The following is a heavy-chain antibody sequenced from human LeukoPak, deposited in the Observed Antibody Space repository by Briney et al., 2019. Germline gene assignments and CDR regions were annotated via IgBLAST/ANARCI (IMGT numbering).Heavy chain of an antibody. D-gene: IGHD6-6*01. V-gene: IGHV3-53*01. Sequence: EGSLRLSCAASGFTVSSDYMSWVRQAPGKGLEWVSVIYAGGTTYYADFVKGRFTISRDKSKNTLYLQMNSPRAEDTAVYYCARGRPGYYFEHWGQGTLVTVSS. CDR2: IYAGGTT. J-gene: IGHJ4*02. CDR3: ARGRPGYYFEH. CDR1: GFTVSSDY.